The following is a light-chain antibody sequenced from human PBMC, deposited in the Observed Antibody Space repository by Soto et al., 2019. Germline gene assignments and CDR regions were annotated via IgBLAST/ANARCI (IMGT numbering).Light chain of an antibody. CDR3: QQYHTWPVT. Sequence: IVMTQSPATLSVSPGERVTFSCRASQGINRKLAWYQHKAGQAPRLLISGASTGATGIPARFSGSGSGIAFTLTINSLQSEDSAVYYCQQYHTWPVTFGGGTKVEI. CDR1: QGINRK. V-gene: IGKV3-15*01. CDR2: GAS. J-gene: IGKJ4*01.